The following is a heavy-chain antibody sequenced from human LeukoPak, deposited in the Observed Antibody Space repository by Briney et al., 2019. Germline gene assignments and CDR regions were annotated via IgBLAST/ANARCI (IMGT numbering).Heavy chain of an antibody. CDR1: GFTFSSYA. V-gene: IGHV3-23*01. CDR3: AKVLYSSGVTHYYYYMDV. Sequence: PGGSLRLSCAASGFTFSSYAMSWVRQAPGKGLEWVSGFSVSGGTTYYADSVKGRFTISRDNSKNTLYLQMNSLRAEDTAVYYCAKVLYSSGVTHYYYYMDVWGKGTTVTVSS. CDR2: FSVSGGTT. J-gene: IGHJ6*03. D-gene: IGHD6-19*01.